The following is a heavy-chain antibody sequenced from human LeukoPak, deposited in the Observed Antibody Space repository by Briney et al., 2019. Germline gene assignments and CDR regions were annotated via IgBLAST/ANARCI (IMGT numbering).Heavy chain of an antibody. D-gene: IGHD2-15*01. Sequence: PGGSLRLSCAASGFTFSSYAMHWVRQAPGKGLEWVAVISHDGRNKFYADSVKGRFTISRDDSKNTLDLEMNSLRAEDTAVYYCATQPCSGGSCYLGNWGQGTLVTVSS. CDR2: ISHDGRNK. CDR3: ATQPCSGGSCYLGN. CDR1: GFTFSSYA. J-gene: IGHJ4*02. V-gene: IGHV3-30*04.